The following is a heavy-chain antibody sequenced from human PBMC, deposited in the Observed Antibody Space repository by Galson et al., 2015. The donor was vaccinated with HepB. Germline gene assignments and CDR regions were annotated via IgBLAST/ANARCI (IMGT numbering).Heavy chain of an antibody. V-gene: IGHV3-11*01. CDR2: ISSSGSSI. CDR1: GFTFSDYY. D-gene: IGHD3-3*01. J-gene: IGHJ4*02. CDR3: ARDVVALFGVVI. Sequence: SLRLSCAASGFTFSDYYMSWVRQAPGEGLEWVSYISSSGSSIYYTDSVKGRFTISRDNAKSSLYLQMNSLRAEDTAVYYCARDVVALFGVVIWGQGTLVTVSS.